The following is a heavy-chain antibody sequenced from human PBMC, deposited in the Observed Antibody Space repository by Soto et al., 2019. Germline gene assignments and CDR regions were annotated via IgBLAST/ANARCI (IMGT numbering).Heavy chain of an antibody. D-gene: IGHD2-2*01. CDR1: GFTFSSYG. J-gene: IGHJ6*02. CDR2: IWYDGSNK. Sequence: QVQLVESGGGVVQPGRSLRLSCAASGFTFSSYGMHWVRQAPGKGLEWVAVIWYDGSNKYYADSVKGRFTISRDNSKNTLYLQMNILRAEDTAVYYCARDMPAIDDNYYYYGMDVWGQGTTVTVSS. CDR3: ARDMPAIDDNYYYYGMDV. V-gene: IGHV3-33*01.